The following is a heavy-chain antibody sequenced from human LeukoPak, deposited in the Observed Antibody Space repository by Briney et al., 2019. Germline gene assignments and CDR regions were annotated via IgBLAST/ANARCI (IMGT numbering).Heavy chain of an antibody. J-gene: IGHJ4*02. CDR1: GFTFSSYA. D-gene: IGHD3-10*01. CDR2: ISGSGGST. V-gene: IGHV3-23*01. CDR3: AKDPIIDYCGSGSNFDY. Sequence: GVSLRLSCAASGFTFSSYAMSWVRQAPGKGLEWVSAISGSGGSTYYADSVKGRFTISRDNSKNTLYLQMNSLRAEDTAVYYCAKDPIIDYCGSGSNFDYWGQGTLVTVSS.